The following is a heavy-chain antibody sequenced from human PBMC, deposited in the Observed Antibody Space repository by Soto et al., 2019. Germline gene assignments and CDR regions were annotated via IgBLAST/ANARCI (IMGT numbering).Heavy chain of an antibody. CDR2: VNPSGGHT. CDR3: ARGGHVVVVTAALDY. Sequence: QVQLMQAGAEVKKPGASVKVSCKASGDTFTDYYIHWVRQAPGQGLEWMGTVNPSGGHTTYAQHFLGRVTMTRATSTGTLYMELTSLTSEATAIYYCARGGHVVVVTAALDYWGQGTLVTVSS. J-gene: IGHJ4*02. CDR1: GDTFTDYY. V-gene: IGHV1-46*01. D-gene: IGHD2-21*02.